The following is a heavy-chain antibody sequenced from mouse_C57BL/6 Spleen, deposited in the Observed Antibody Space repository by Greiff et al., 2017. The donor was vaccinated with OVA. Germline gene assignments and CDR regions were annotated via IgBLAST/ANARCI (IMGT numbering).Heavy chain of an antibody. D-gene: IGHD1-1*01. V-gene: IGHV1-69*01. CDR1: GYTFTSYW. Sequence: QVQLQQSGAELVMPGASVKLSCKASGYTFTSYWMHWVKQRPGQGLEWIGEIDPSDSYTNYNQKFKGKSTLTVDKSSSTAYMQLSSLTSEDSAVYYCARKSLGSSSYFDYWGQGTTLTVSS. J-gene: IGHJ2*01. CDR3: ARKSLGSSSYFDY. CDR2: IDPSDSYT.